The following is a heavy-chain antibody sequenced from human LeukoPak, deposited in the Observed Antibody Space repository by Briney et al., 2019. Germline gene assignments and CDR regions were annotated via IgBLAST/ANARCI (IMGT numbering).Heavy chain of an antibody. V-gene: IGHV3-23*01. CDR3: AKTTTGYSSGRYPAWPIDY. D-gene: IGHD2-15*01. CDR1: GFTFGSYA. Sequence: GGSLRLSCAASGFTFGSYAMYWVRQAPGKGLEWDSGIFGSGGGAPYADSVKGRFTISRDNSKNTVYLQMDSLRVKDTAIYYCAKTTTGYSSGRYPAWPIDYWGQGTLVTVSS. J-gene: IGHJ4*02. CDR2: IFGSGGGA.